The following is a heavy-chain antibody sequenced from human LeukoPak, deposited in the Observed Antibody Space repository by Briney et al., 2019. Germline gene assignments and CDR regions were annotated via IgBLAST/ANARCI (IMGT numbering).Heavy chain of an antibody. CDR3: AKHIVGATKSKGYYYYGMDV. Sequence: GGSLRLSCVASGITFSSYAMTWIRQAPGKGLEWVSAISGSASSTYYADSVKGRFTISRDNSKNTLYLQMNSLRAEDTAVYYCAKHIVGATKSKGYYYYGMDVWGQGTTVTVSS. CDR1: GITFSSYA. J-gene: IGHJ6*02. CDR2: ISGSASST. D-gene: IGHD1-26*01. V-gene: IGHV3-23*01.